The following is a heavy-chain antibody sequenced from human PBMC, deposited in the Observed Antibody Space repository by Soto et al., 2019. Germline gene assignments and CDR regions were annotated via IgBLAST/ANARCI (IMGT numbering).Heavy chain of an antibody. CDR1: GFTFSRYA. V-gene: IGHV3-23*01. D-gene: IGHD6-13*01. CDR2: ISVSGDNT. CDR3: ARARIAAAGPQPDAFDI. Sequence: GGSLRLSCAASGFTFSRYAMNWVRQAPGRGLQWISGISVSGDNTSYVESVRGRFTVYRDNSKNTLYLQMNNLRAEDTALYYCARARIAAAGPQPDAFDIWGQGTMVTVSS. J-gene: IGHJ3*02.